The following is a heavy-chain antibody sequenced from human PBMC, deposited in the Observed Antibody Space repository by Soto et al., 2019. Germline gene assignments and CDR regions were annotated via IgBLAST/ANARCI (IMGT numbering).Heavy chain of an antibody. CDR2: ISWNSGSI. Sequence: GRSLRLSCAASGFTFDDYAMHWVRQAPGKGLEWVSGISWNSGSIGYADSVKGRFTISRDNAKNSLYLQMNSLRAEDTALYYCAKDSGGNSKGGGMDVWGQGTTVTVSS. V-gene: IGHV3-9*01. CDR1: GFTFDDYA. D-gene: IGHD2-21*02. J-gene: IGHJ6*02. CDR3: AKDSGGNSKGGGMDV.